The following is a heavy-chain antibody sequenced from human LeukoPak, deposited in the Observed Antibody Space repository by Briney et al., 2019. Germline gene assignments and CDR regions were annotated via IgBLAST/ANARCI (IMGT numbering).Heavy chain of an antibody. CDR2: ISGDGGST. J-gene: IGHJ4*02. D-gene: IGHD5-18*01. V-gene: IGHV3-43*02. CDR3: AKRTAMVTDYFDS. Sequence: PGGSLRLSCAASGFTFDDYAMHWVRQAPGKGLEWVPVISGDGGSTSYADSVKGRFTISRDNSKNSLYLQMNSLRTEDTALYYCAKRTAMVTDYFDSWGQGTLVTVSS. CDR1: GFTFDDYA.